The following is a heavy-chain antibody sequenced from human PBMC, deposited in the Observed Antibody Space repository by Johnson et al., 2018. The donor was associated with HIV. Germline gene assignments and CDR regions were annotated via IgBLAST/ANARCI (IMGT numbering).Heavy chain of an antibody. CDR2: ISYDGSNK. CDR1: GFTFSSYA. D-gene: IGHD3-22*01. J-gene: IGHJ3*01. CDR3: AIPYFYDSGTYR. Sequence: VQLVESGGGVVQPGRSLRLSCAASGFTFSSYAMHWVRQAPGKGLEWVAVISYDGSNKYYADSVKGRFTISRDNSKNTLYLQMNSLRPEDTALYYCAIPYFYDSGTYRWGQGTMVTVSS. V-gene: IGHV3-30-3*01.